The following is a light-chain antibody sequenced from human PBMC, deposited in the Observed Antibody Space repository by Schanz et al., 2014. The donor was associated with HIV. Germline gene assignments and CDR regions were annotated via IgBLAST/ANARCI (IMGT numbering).Light chain of an antibody. CDR1: SSDVGGYNY. J-gene: IGLJ1*01. Sequence: QSVLTQPSSVSGSPGQSITISCTGTSSDVGGYNYVSWYQQHPGKAPKVMIYDGDNRPSGVSNRFSGSKSGNTASLTISGLQAEDEADYYCSSYTVISTGVFGTGTKLTVL. CDR2: DGD. V-gene: IGLV2-14*03. CDR3: SSYTVISTGV.